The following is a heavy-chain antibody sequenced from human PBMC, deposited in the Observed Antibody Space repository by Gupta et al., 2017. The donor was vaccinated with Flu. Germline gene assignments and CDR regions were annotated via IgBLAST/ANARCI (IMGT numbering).Heavy chain of an antibody. D-gene: IGHD5-18*01. Sequence: QVQLQESGPGLVKPSGTLSLTCTLSGVSINTFTWWPWVRQSPVKGLEWIGEIYHTGSTNYHPSPKSRVTISVDKSKNQFSLKLTPVTAADTAVYFCTNRGYSHGSYVGSGFDPWGQGILVTVSS. CDR3: TNRGYSHGSYVGSGFDP. CDR2: IYHTGST. J-gene: IGHJ5*02. CDR1: GVSINTFTW. V-gene: IGHV4-4*02.